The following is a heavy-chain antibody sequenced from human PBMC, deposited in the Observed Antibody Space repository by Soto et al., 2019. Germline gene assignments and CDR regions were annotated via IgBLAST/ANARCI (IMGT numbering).Heavy chain of an antibody. Sequence: GGSLRLSCAASGFTFSSYAMHWVRQAPGKGLEWVAVISYDGSNKYYADSVKGRFTISRDNSKNTLYLQMNSLRAEDTAVYYCASDYDFWSGYYGVADYWGQGTLVTVSS. CDR1: GFTFSSYA. J-gene: IGHJ4*02. D-gene: IGHD3-3*01. V-gene: IGHV3-30-3*01. CDR3: ASDYDFWSGYYGVADY. CDR2: ISYDGSNK.